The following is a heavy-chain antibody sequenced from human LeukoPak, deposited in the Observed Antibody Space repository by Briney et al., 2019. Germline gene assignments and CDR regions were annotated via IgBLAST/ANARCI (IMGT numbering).Heavy chain of an antibody. CDR2: MNPNSGNT. J-gene: IGHJ4*02. CDR1: GYTFTSYD. Sequence: ASVTVSCKASGYTFTSYDINWVRQAPGQGLEWMGWMNPNSGNTGYAQKFQGRVTMTRNTSISTAYMELSSLRSEDTAVYYCAKGSGSYWAYYFDYWGQGTLVTVSS. V-gene: IGHV1-8*01. CDR3: AKGSGSYWAYYFDY. D-gene: IGHD3-10*01.